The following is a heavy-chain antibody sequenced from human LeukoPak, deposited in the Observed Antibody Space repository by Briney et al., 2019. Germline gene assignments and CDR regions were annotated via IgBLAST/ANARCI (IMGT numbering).Heavy chain of an antibody. CDR3: ARVFSSYDSSGYYDYYYYMDV. V-gene: IGHV4-59*01. CDR2: IYYSGST. Sequence: KPSETLSLTCTVPGGSISSYYWSWIRQPPGKGLEWIGYIYYSGSTNYNPSLKSRVTISVDTSKNQFSLKLSSVTAADTAMYYCARVFSSYDSSGYYDYYYYMDVWGKGTTVTVSS. D-gene: IGHD3-22*01. J-gene: IGHJ6*03. CDR1: GGSISSYY.